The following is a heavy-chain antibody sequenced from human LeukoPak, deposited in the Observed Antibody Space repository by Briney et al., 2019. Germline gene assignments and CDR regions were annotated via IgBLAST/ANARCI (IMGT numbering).Heavy chain of an antibody. J-gene: IGHJ4*02. Sequence: GGSLRLSCAASGFTFSSYWMSWVRQAPGKGLEWVSAISGSGGSTYYADSVKGRFTISRDNSKNTLYLQMNSLRAEDAAVYYCAKSPARIAARHFDYWGQGTLVTVSS. CDR3: AKSPARIAARHFDY. CDR1: GFTFSSYW. D-gene: IGHD6-6*01. V-gene: IGHV3-23*01. CDR2: ISGSGGST.